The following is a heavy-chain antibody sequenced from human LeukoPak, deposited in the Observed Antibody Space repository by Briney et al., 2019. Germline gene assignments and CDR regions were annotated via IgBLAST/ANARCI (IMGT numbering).Heavy chain of an antibody. CDR3: ARRSSGYYYYLNYYMDV. D-gene: IGHD3-22*01. CDR1: GGSFSSYY. V-gene: IGHV4-34*01. J-gene: IGHJ6*03. Sequence: PSETLSLTCAVYGGSFSSYYWSWIRQPPGKGLEWIGEINHSGSTNYNPSLKSRVTISVDTSKNQFSLKLSSVTAADTAVYYCARRSSGYYYYLNYYMDVWGKGTTVTVSS. CDR2: INHSGST.